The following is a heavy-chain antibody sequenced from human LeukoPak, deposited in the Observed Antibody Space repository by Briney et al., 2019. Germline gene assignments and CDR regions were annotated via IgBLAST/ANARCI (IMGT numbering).Heavy chain of an antibody. CDR3: GTPQSPSRGFYMDV. J-gene: IGHJ6*03. Sequence: GGSLRLSCAASGFTFSAHAMNWVRQAPGKGLEWVAAILASGGGTYYTDSVKGRFTISRDNSKNTLYPQMNSLRAEDTAVYYCGTPQSPSRGFYMDVWGKGTTVTVSS. V-gene: IGHV3-23*01. CDR2: ILASGGGT. CDR1: GFTFSAHA.